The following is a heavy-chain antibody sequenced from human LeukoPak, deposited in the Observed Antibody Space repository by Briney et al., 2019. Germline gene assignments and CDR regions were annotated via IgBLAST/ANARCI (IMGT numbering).Heavy chain of an antibody. V-gene: IGHV1-8*02. CDR2: MNPNSGNT. CDR1: GYSFTNYD. J-gene: IGHJ4*02. Sequence: GASVKVSCKASGYSFTNYDINWVRQAAGQGLEWMGWMNPNSGNTAYAQKFQGRVTLTRDTSISTAYMELSSLRSEDTAVYYCARPADSGWLHFDSWGQGTLVTVSS. D-gene: IGHD6-19*01. CDR3: ARPADSGWLHFDS.